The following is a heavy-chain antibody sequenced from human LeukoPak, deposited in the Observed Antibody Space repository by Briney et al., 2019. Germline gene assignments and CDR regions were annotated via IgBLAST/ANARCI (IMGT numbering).Heavy chain of an antibody. Sequence: GGSLRLSCAPSGFTFSNHWMGSVRQPPGNGLEWVAHVEPDGSENNYVASVTGRFTLFRDDARNSVYLQMNRLRVEDTAVYYCATDSGSGGPWGQGTPVTVSS. CDR2: VEPDGSEN. D-gene: IGHD6-19*01. J-gene: IGHJ5*02. V-gene: IGHV3-7*01. CDR1: GFTFSNHW. CDR3: ATDSGSGGP.